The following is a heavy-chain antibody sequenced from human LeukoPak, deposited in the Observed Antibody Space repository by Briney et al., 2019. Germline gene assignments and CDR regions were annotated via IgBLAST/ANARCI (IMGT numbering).Heavy chain of an antibody. CDR2: IYYSGST. D-gene: IGHD2-15*01. J-gene: IGHJ4*02. V-gene: IGHV4-59*06. CDR3: ARQGKIGGLPDY. CDR1: GDSVSGYY. Sequence: SETLSLTCTVSGDSVSGYYWSWIRQPPGKGLEWIGYIYYSGSTYYNPSLKSRVTISVDTSKNQFSLKLSSVTAADTAVYYCARQGKIGGLPDYWGQGTLVTVSS.